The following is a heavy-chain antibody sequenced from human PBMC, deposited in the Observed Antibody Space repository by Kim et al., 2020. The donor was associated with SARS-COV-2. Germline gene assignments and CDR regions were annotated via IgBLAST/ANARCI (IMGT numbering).Heavy chain of an antibody. CDR3: ARDLTYYYDSSGYG. J-gene: IGHJ4*02. CDR2: MNPNSGNT. D-gene: IGHD3-22*01. Sequence: ASLKVSCKASGYTFTSYDINWVRQATGQGLEWMGWMNPNSGNTGYAQKFQGRVTMTRNTSISTAYMELSSLRSEDTAVYYCARDLTYYYDSSGYGWGQGTLVTVSS. V-gene: IGHV1-8*01. CDR1: GYTFTSYD.